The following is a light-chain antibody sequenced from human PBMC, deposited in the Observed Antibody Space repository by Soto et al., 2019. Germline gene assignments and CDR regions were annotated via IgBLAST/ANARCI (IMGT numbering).Light chain of an antibody. CDR3: QQYYSYWT. J-gene: IGKJ1*01. CDR1: QSISSW. Sequence: DIQMTQYPSTLSASVGDRVIITCRASQSISSWLAWYQQKPGKAPKLLISKASNLESGVPSRFSGSGSGTEFTPTVSSLQPDDFATYYCQQYYSYWTFGQGTQVEIK. V-gene: IGKV1-5*03. CDR2: KAS.